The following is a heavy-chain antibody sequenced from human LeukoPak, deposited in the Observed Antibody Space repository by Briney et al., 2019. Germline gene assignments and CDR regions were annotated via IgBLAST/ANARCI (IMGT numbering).Heavy chain of an antibody. CDR1: GGSFSGYY. Sequence: SETLSLTCAVYGGSFSGYYWSWIRQPPGKGLEWIGEINHSGSTNYNPSLKSRVTISVDTSKNQFSLKLSSVTAADTAVYYCARGYSSADHWGQGTLVTVSS. D-gene: IGHD6-25*01. CDR3: ARGYSSADH. J-gene: IGHJ4*02. CDR2: INHSGST. V-gene: IGHV4-34*01.